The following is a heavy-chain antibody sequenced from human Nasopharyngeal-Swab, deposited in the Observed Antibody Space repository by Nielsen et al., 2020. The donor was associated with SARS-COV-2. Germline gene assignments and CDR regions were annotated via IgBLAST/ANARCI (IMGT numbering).Heavy chain of an antibody. J-gene: IGHJ4*02. CDR3: AGHDFWSGYYFDY. Sequence: GESLKISCAASGFTFSDYYMSWIRQAPGKGLEWVSYISSSGSTIYYADSVKGRFTISRDNAKNSLYLQMNSLRAEDTAVYYCAGHDFWSGYYFDYWGQGTLVTVSS. CDR1: GFTFSDYY. CDR2: ISSSGSTI. D-gene: IGHD3-3*01. V-gene: IGHV3-11*01.